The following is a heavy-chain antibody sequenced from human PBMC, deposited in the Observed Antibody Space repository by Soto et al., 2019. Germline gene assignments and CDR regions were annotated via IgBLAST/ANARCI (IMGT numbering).Heavy chain of an antibody. CDR3: AKNNLFGSGTKDY. J-gene: IGHJ4*02. V-gene: IGHV3-23*01. CDR1: GFTFSNYP. CDR2: ISASGCST. Sequence: EVQLLESGGGLVQGGESLRLSCPASGFTFSNYPMSWVRQVPGKGLEWVSSISASGCSTYYADSVSGRFTISIDNSQNPLYLQINILRAEDSAVYYCAKNNLFGSGTKDYWGQGTLVTVSS. D-gene: IGHD3-10*01.